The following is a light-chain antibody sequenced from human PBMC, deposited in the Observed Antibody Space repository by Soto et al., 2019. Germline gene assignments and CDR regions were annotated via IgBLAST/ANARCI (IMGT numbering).Light chain of an antibody. CDR1: SSDFGGYNY. Sequence: QSALTRPASVSGSPGQSITISCTGTSSDFGGYNYVSWYQQHPGKAPKLMIYDVSDRPSGVSNRFSASKSGNTASLTISGLQAEDEADYYCCSYTSSSTPWVFGTGTKVTVL. CDR3: CSYTSSSTPWV. CDR2: DVS. V-gene: IGLV2-14*03. J-gene: IGLJ1*01.